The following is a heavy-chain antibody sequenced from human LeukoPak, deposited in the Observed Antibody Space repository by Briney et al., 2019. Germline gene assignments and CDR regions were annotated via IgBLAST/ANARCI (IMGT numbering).Heavy chain of an antibody. J-gene: IGHJ4*02. D-gene: IGHD3-22*01. V-gene: IGHV3-21*01. CDR3: ARHVVAVGFDY. CDR1: GFTFSSYT. Sequence: GGSLRLSCAASGFTFSSYTMNWVRQAPGKGLEWVSSITSSSTYIYYADSVKGRFTISRDNAQNSLYLQMSSLRAEDTAVYYCARHVVAVGFDYWGQGTLVTVSS. CDR2: ITSSSTYI.